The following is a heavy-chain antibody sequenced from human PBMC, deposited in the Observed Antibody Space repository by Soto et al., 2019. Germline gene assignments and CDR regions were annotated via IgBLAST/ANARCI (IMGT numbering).Heavy chain of an antibody. V-gene: IGHV3-49*04. D-gene: IGHD3-22*01. CDR2: IRSKAYGGTT. CDR3: TIGGYYYDSSGYYHY. J-gene: IGHJ4*02. Sequence: GGSLRLSCTASGFTFGDYAMSWVRQAPGEGLEWVGFIRSKAYGGTTEHAASVKGRFTISRDDSKSIAYLQMNSLKTEDTAVYYCTIGGYYYDSSGYYHYWGQGTLVTVSS. CDR1: GFTFGDYA.